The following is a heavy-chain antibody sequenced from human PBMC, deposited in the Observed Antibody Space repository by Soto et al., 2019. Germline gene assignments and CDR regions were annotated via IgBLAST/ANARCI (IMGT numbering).Heavy chain of an antibody. CDR3: ASGQTLVTNY. J-gene: IGHJ4*02. V-gene: IGHV4-30-2*01. CDR2: LYHSGST. Sequence: QLQLQESGSGLVKPSQTLSLTCAVSGGSISSGGYSWSWIRQPPGKGLEWIGYLYHSGSTYYKPYLTNHVARPARRFKNRFPMKQSSVTAEETAVYYWASGQTLVTNYWCQGTLVTVS. D-gene: IGHD6-13*01. CDR1: GGSISSGGYS.